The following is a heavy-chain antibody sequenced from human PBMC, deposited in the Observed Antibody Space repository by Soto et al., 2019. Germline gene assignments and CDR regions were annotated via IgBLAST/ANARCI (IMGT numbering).Heavy chain of an antibody. J-gene: IGHJ4*02. CDR3: AKDFAEWLLDY. V-gene: IGHV3-23*01. Sequence: LRLSCAASGFTFSSYAMTGVRQAPGKGLERVSAISGSGGSTYYADSVKGRFTISRDNSKNTLYLQMNSLRAEDTAVYYCAKDFAEWLLDYWGQGTLVTVSS. CDR2: ISGSGGST. CDR1: GFTFSSYA. D-gene: IGHD3-3*01.